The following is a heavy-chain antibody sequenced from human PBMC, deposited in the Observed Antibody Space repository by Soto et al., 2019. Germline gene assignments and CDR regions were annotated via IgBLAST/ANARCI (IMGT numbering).Heavy chain of an antibody. J-gene: IGHJ4*02. Sequence: QVQLVQSGAEVKKPGSSVKVSCKASGGTFSSYTISWVRQAPGQGLEWMGRIIPILGIANYAQKFQGRVTNXADKSTSTAYMELSSLRSEDTAVYYCARRWLQYDYWGQGTLVTVSS. CDR1: GGTFSSYT. V-gene: IGHV1-69*02. D-gene: IGHD5-12*01. CDR3: ARRWLQYDY. CDR2: IIPILGIA.